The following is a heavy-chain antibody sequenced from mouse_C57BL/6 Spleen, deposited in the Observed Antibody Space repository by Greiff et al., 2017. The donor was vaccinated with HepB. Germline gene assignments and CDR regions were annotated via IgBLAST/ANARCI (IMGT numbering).Heavy chain of an antibody. D-gene: IGHD4-1*02. CDR2: IDPSDSYT. V-gene: IGHV1-69*01. J-gene: IGHJ4*01. Sequence: VQLQQPGAELVMPGASVKLSCKASGYTFTSYWMHWVKQRPGQGLEWIGEIDPSDSYTNYNQKFKGKSTLTVDKSSSTAYMQLSSLTSEDSAVYYCATQLGRAMDYWGQGTSVTVSS. CDR3: ATQLGRAMDY. CDR1: GYTFTSYW.